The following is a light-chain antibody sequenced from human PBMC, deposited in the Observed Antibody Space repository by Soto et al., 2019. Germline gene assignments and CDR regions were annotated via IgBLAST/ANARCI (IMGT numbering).Light chain of an antibody. V-gene: IGLV2-8*01. Sequence: QSALTQPPSASGSPGQSVSISCSEVGSGFRGRNSVSWYQQHPGKAPRLIIYEVSKRPSGIPDRFSGSKSGNTASLTVYGLQAEDEADYYCQAYDYSLTASVFGGGTKLTVL. CDR3: QAYDYSLTASV. CDR2: EVS. J-gene: IGLJ3*02. CDR1: GSGFRGRNS.